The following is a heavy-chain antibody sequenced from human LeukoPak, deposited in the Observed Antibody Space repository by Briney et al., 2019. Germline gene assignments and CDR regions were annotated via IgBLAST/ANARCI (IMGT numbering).Heavy chain of an antibody. Sequence: GASVKVSCXASGYTFTGYYMHWVRQAPGQGLEWMARINPNSGGTNYAQKFQGRVTMTRDTSISTAYMELSRLRSDDTAVYYCARVGGYYSYYFDYWGQGTLVTVSS. CDR3: ARVGGYYSYYFDY. CDR2: INPNSGGT. CDR1: GYTFTGYY. V-gene: IGHV1-2*06. J-gene: IGHJ4*02. D-gene: IGHD3-22*01.